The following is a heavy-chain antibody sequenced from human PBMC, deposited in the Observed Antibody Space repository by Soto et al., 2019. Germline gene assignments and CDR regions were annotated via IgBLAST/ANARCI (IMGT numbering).Heavy chain of an antibody. V-gene: IGHV3-9*01. J-gene: IGHJ4*02. CDR2: ISWNSGNI. D-gene: IGHD6-13*01. Sequence: GGSLRLSCAASGFTFDDYAMHWVRQAPGKGLEWVSGISWNSGNIGYADSVKGRFTISRDNAKNSLYLQMNSLRAEDTALYYCAKFGTAAAGDEADYWGQGTLVTVSS. CDR1: GFTFDDYA. CDR3: AKFGTAAAGDEADY.